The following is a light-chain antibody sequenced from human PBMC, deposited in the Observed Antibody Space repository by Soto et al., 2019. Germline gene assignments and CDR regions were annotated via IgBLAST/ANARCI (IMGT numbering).Light chain of an antibody. CDR1: QSISSY. CDR3: QQSYSIPQT. Sequence: DIQMTQSPSSLSASVGDRVTIACRASQSISSYLNWYQQKPGKAPKLLIYAASSLQSGVPSRFSGSGSGTDVTLTISSLQPEDFATYFCQQSYSIPQTFGQGTKVEIK. CDR2: AAS. V-gene: IGKV1-39*01. J-gene: IGKJ1*01.